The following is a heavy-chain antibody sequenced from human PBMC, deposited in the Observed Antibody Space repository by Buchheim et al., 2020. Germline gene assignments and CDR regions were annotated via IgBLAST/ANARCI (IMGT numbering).Heavy chain of an antibody. CDR2: ISGSGGST. J-gene: IGHJ4*02. Sequence: EVQLLESGGGLVQPGGSLRLSCAASGFTFSSYAMSWVRQAPGKGLEWVSAISGSGGSTYYADSVKGRFTISRDNSKNKLYLQMNSLRVEDTAMYYCARIYSSGYLRYYFDYWGQGTL. D-gene: IGHD3-22*01. V-gene: IGHV3-23*01. CDR3: ARIYSSGYLRYYFDY. CDR1: GFTFSSYA.